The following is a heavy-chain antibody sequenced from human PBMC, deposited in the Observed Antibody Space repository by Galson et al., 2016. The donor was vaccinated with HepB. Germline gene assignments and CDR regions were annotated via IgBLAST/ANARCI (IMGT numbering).Heavy chain of an antibody. CDR3: ARDRGAVTVDAFDI. J-gene: IGHJ3*02. CDR2: FYSGGST. D-gene: IGHD2-21*02. CDR1: GFTVSSYY. V-gene: IGHV3-53*01. Sequence: SLRLSCAASGFTVSSYYMSWVRQAPGKGLEWVSVFYSGGSTYYADSVKGRFNISRDNSKNTLYLQMNSLRAEDTAVYYCARDRGAVTVDAFDIWGQGTMVTVSS.